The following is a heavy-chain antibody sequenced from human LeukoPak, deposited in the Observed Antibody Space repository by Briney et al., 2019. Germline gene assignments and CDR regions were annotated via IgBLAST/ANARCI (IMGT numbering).Heavy chain of an antibody. D-gene: IGHD2-2*01. CDR2: ISSSSSYT. V-gene: IGHV3-11*05. CDR1: GFTFSDYY. J-gene: IGHJ4*02. CDR3: AKDGGELGYCSSTSCLYYFDY. Sequence: GGSLRLSCAASGFTFSDYYMSWIRQAPGKGLEWVSYISSSSSYTNYADSVKGRFTISRDNAKNSLYLQMNSLRAEDTAVYYCAKDGGELGYCSSTSCLYYFDYWGQGTLVTVSS.